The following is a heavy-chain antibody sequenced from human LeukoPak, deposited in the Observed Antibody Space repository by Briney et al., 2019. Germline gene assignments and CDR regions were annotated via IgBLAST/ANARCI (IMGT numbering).Heavy chain of an antibody. CDR2: INPNSGGT. D-gene: IGHD3-3*01. Sequence: ASVKVSCKASGYTFTGYYMHWVRQAPGQGLEWMGWINPNSGGTNYAQKFQGRVTMTRDTSISTAYMELSRLRSDDTAVYYCARDYDFWSGYFDFDYWGKGTLVTVSS. J-gene: IGHJ4*02. V-gene: IGHV1-2*02. CDR1: GYTFTGYY. CDR3: ARDYDFWSGYFDFDY.